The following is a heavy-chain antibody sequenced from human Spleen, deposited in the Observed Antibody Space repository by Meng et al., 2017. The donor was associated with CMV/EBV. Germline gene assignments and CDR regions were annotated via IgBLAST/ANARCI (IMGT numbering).Heavy chain of an antibody. V-gene: IGHV4-34*01. J-gene: IGHJ4*02. CDR2: INHSGST. CDR3: ARGVPYYYDSSGYLDY. D-gene: IGHD3-22*01. CDR1: GVSFSGYY. Sequence: QVQLRRVGAGLLKPSETLSLTCAVYGVSFSGYYWRWIRQPPGKGLEWIGEINHSGSTNYNPSLMSRVTISVDTSKNQFSLKLSSGTAADTAVYYCARGVPYYYDSSGYLDYWGQGTLVTVSS.